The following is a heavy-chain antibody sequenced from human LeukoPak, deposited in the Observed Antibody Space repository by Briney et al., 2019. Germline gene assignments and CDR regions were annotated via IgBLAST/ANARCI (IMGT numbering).Heavy chain of an antibody. V-gene: IGHV4-39*01. J-gene: IGHJ4*02. Sequence: KPSETLSLTCTVSGGSISSSSYYWGWIRQPPGKGLEWIGSIYYSGSTYYNPSLKSRVTISVDTSKNQFSLKLSSVTAADTAVYYCARGATIFGVVIIPFDNWGQGTLVTVSS. CDR1: GGSISSSSYY. D-gene: IGHD3-3*01. CDR3: ARGATIFGVVIIPFDN. CDR2: IYYSGST.